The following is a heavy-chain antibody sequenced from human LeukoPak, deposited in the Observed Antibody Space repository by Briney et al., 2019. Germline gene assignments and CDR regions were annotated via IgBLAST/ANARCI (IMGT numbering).Heavy chain of an antibody. D-gene: IGHD2-2*01. CDR3: ARYSGYCSSTSCYSGFDI. V-gene: IGHV1-18*01. CDR2: ISAYNGNT. CDR1: GYTFTSYG. Sequence: ASVKVSCKASGYTFTSYGISWVRPAPGQGLEWMGWISAYNGNTNYAQKLQGRVTMTTDTSTSTAYMELRSLRSDDTAVYYCARYSGYCSSTSCYSGFDIWGQGTMVTVSS. J-gene: IGHJ3*02.